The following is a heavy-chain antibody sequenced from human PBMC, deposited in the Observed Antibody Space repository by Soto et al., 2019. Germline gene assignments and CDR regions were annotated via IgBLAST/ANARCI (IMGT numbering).Heavy chain of an antibody. CDR3: ARDPRPALLDY. Sequence: GGSLRLSCAASGFTFSSYSMNWVRQAPGKGLEWVSSISSSSSYIYYADSVKGRFTISRDNAKNSLYLIMNSLRAEDTAVYYCARDPRPALLDYWGQGTLVTVSS. V-gene: IGHV3-21*01. CDR2: ISSSSSYI. CDR1: GFTFSSYS. J-gene: IGHJ4*02.